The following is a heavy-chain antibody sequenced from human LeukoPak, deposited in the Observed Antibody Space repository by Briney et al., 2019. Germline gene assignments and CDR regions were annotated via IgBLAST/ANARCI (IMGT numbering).Heavy chain of an antibody. Sequence: PGGSLRLSCAASGFIFDDYAMHWVRQAPGKGLEWVSGISWNSGSIDYADSVKGRFTISRDNAKNSLYLQMNSLRAEDTAVYYCAREAGGIYCSGGSCYFSIWGQGTMVTVSS. CDR2: ISWNSGSI. V-gene: IGHV3-9*01. CDR1: GFIFDDYA. CDR3: AREAGGIYCSGGSCYFSI. J-gene: IGHJ3*02. D-gene: IGHD2-15*01.